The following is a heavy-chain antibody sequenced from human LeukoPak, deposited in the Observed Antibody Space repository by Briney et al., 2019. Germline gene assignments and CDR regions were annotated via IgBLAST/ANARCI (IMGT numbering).Heavy chain of an antibody. V-gene: IGHV4-31*03. J-gene: IGHJ2*01. CDR1: GGSISSGGYY. D-gene: IGHD4-23*01. CDR2: IYYSGST. Sequence: PSETLSLTCTVSGGSISSGGYYWSWIRQHPGKGLEWIGYIYYSGSTYYNPSLKSRVTISVDTSKNQFSLKLSSVTAADTAVYYCARDLSAYGGNSADGYFDLWGRGTLVTVSS. CDR3: ARDLSAYGGNSADGYFDL.